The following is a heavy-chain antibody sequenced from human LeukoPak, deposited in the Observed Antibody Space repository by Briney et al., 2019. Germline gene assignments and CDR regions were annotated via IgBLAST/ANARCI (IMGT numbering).Heavy chain of an antibody. J-gene: IGHJ4*02. D-gene: IGHD6-19*01. CDR2: INSDGGSI. Sequence: GGSLRLSCAASGFTFSNYWMHWVPQAPGKGLLWVSRINSDGGSITYADSVGGRFTISRDNAENTPYLQMNSLGAEDTAIYYCARGGAVTGAPFPFDFWAQGTLVTVSS. V-gene: IGHV3-74*01. CDR1: GFTFSNYW. CDR3: ARGGAVTGAPFPFDF.